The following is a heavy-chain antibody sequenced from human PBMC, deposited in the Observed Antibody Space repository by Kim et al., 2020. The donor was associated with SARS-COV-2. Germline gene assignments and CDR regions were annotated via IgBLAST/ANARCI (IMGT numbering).Heavy chain of an antibody. Sequence: SETLSLTCTVSGGSISSSSYYWGWIRQPTGKGLEWIGSIYYSGSTYYNPSLKSRVTISVDTSKNQFSLKLSSVTAADTAVYYCASYCITMIEGYFDYWGQGTLVTVSS. D-gene: IGHD3-22*01. CDR2: IYYSGST. CDR3: ASYCITMIEGYFDY. CDR1: GGSISSSSYY. J-gene: IGHJ4*02. V-gene: IGHV4-39*01.